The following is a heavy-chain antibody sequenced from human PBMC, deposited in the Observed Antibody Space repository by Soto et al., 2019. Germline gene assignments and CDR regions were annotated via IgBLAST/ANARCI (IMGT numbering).Heavy chain of an antibody. CDR3: ARLVATRYYYYYYCMDV. Sequence: SETLSLTCAVYGGSFSGYYWSWIRQPPGKGLEWIGEINHSGSTNYNPSLKSRVTISVDTSKNQFSLKLSSVTAADTAVYYCARLVATRYYYYYYCMDVWGQGTTVTVSS. V-gene: IGHV4-34*01. CDR1: GGSFSGYY. CDR2: INHSGST. D-gene: IGHD5-12*01. J-gene: IGHJ6*02.